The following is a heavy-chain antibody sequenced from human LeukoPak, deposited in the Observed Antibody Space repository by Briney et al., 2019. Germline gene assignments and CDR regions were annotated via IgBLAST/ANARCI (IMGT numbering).Heavy chain of an antibody. CDR2: INHSGST. V-gene: IGHV4-34*01. CDR1: GGSISSYY. Sequence: NPSETLSLTCTVSGGSISSYYWSWIRQPPGKGLEWIGEINHSGSTNYNPSLKSRVTISVDTSMNQFSLKLSFVTTADTAVYYCARALGYCSGGSCTRGYNWFDPWGQGTLVTVPS. CDR3: ARALGYCSGGSCTRGYNWFDP. J-gene: IGHJ5*02. D-gene: IGHD2-15*01.